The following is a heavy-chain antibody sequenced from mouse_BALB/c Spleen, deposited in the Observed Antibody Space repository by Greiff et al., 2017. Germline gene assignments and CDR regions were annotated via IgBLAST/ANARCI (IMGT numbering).Heavy chain of an antibody. CDR3: ARLGSYGNYFDY. D-gene: IGHD2-1*01. CDR1: GFTFSSFG. Sequence: EVQGVESGGGLVQPGGSRKLSCAASGFTFSSFGMHWVRQVPEKGLEWVAYISSGSSTIYYADTVKGRFTISRDNPKNTLFLQMTSLRSEDTAMYYCARLGSYGNYFDYWGQGTTLTVSS. J-gene: IGHJ2*01. CDR2: ISSGSSTI. V-gene: IGHV5-17*02.